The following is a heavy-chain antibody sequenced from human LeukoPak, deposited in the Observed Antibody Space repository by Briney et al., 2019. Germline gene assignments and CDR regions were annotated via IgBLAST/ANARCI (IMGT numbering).Heavy chain of an antibody. CDR1: GFTFSNYS. J-gene: IGHJ4*02. CDR2: ISSSSSYI. Sequence: GGSLRLSCAASGFTFSNYSMNWVSQAPGKGLEWVSSISSSSSYIYYADSVKGRFTISRDNAKNSLYLQMNSLRAEDTAVYYCARDFRAYSSSWNYWGQGTLVTVSS. D-gene: IGHD6-6*01. V-gene: IGHV3-21*01. CDR3: ARDFRAYSSSWNY.